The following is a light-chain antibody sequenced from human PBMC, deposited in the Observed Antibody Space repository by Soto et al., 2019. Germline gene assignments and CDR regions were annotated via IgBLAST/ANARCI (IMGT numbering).Light chain of an antibody. CDR2: RND. CDR3: SAWDDSLSGSV. V-gene: IGLV1-47*01. J-gene: IGLJ1*01. Sequence: QSVLTQPPSASWTPGQRVTISCSGSSSNTGTNYVYWYQHLPGTAPKLLIYRNDLRPSGVPDRFSGSRSGTSASLAISGLRSEDEADYFCSAWDDSLSGSVFGTGTKVTVL. CDR1: SSNTGTNY.